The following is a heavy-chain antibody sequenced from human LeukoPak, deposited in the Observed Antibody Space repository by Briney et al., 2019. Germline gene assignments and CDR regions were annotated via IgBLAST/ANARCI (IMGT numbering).Heavy chain of an antibody. CDR1: GGTFSSYA. D-gene: IGHD4/OR15-4a*01. V-gene: IGHV1-69*05. CDR2: IIPIFGTA. J-gene: IGHJ4*02. Sequence: GSSVKVSCKASGGTFSSYAISWVRQAPGQGLEGMGGIIPIFGTANYAQKFQGRVTMTRDMSTSTVYMELSSLRSEDTAVYYCAREGAGSVAGFDYWGQGTLVTVSS. CDR3: AREGAGSVAGFDY.